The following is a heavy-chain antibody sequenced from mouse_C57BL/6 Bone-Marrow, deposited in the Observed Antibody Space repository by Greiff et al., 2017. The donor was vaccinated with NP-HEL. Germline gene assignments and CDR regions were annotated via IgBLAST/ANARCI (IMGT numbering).Heavy chain of an antibody. CDR2: IYPSDSET. D-gene: IGHD1-1*01. Sequence: QVQLQPSGAELVRPGSSVKLSCKASGYTFTSYWLDWVKQRPGQGLEWIGNIYPSDSETHYNQKFKDKATLTVDKSSSTAYMQLSSLTSEDAAVYYCASTVYYGSSYYYYAMDYWGQGTAVTVSA. CDR3: ASTVYYGSSYYYYAMDY. J-gene: IGHJ4*01. CDR1: GYTFTSYW. V-gene: IGHV1-61*01.